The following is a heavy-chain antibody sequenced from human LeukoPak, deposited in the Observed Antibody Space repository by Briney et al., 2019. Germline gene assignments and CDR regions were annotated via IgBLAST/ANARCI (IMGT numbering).Heavy chain of an antibody. Sequence: ASVKVSCKASGYTFTGYYMHWVRQAPGQGLEWMGWINPNSGGTNYAQKFQGRVTMTRDTSKNQFSLKLSSVTAADTAVYYCARDPDGYSYGYGDYWGQGTLVTVSS. CDR3: ARDPDGYSYGYGDY. V-gene: IGHV1-2*02. CDR1: GYTFTGYY. D-gene: IGHD5-18*01. CDR2: INPNSGGT. J-gene: IGHJ4*02.